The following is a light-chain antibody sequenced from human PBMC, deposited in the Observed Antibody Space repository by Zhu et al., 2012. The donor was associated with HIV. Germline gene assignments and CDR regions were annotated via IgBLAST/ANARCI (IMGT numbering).Light chain of an antibody. V-gene: IGKV1-5*03. CDR1: QSIHNW. CDR3: QQYNSYWT. CDR2: KAS. J-gene: IGKJ1*01. Sequence: DVQMTQSPSTLSASVGERVSITCRASQSIHNWVAWYQQKPGKAPKLLIYKASSLESGVPSRISGGGSGTEFTLTISSLQPDDFAIYYCQQYNSYWTFGQGTKVEIK.